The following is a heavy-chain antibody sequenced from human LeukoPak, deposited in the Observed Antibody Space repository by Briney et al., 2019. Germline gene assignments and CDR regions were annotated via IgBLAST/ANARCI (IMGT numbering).Heavy chain of an antibody. D-gene: IGHD2-2*01. Sequence: SETLSLTCAVYGGSFSGYYWSWIRQPPGKGLEWIGEINHSGSTNYNPSLKSRVTISVDTSKNQFSLKLSSVTAADTAVYYCARARYCSSTSCYFDAFDIWGQGTMVTVSS. CDR2: INHSGST. V-gene: IGHV4-34*01. CDR1: GGSFSGYY. J-gene: IGHJ3*02. CDR3: ARARYCSSTSCYFDAFDI.